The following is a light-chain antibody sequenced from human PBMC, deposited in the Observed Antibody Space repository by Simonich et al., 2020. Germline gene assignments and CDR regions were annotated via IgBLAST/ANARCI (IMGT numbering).Light chain of an antibody. J-gene: IGKJ3*01. Sequence: DIQMTKSPSTLSASVGDKVTITCRASKGISSYLAWNQQKPGKAPKLLIYAAATLQSGVPARFSGSGSGTEFTLTISSLQPEDFATYYCQQLNSYPFFGPGTKVDIK. CDR3: QQLNSYPF. CDR2: AAA. V-gene: IGKV1-9*01. CDR1: KGISSY.